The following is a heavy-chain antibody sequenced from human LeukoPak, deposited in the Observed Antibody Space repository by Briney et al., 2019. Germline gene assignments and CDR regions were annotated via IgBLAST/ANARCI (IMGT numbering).Heavy chain of an antibody. Sequence: RPGGSLRLSCAASGFTFDDYGMSWVRQAPGKGLEWVSGINWNGGSTGYADSVKGRFTISRDNAKKSLYLQMNSLRAEDTAVYYCVRDRGWLSNPGYFDYWGRGTLVTVSS. CDR3: VRDRGWLSNPGYFDY. CDR1: GFTFDDYG. J-gene: IGHJ4*02. V-gene: IGHV3-20*04. D-gene: IGHD3-22*01. CDR2: INWNGGST.